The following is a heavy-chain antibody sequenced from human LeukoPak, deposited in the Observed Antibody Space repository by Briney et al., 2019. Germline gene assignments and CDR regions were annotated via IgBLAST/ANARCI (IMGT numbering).Heavy chain of an antibody. CDR1: GFTFSTYD. CDR2: ISSSSRTI. CDR3: ARLRYYAMDV. Sequence: TGGSLRLSCAASGFTFSTYDMNWVLQAPGKGLEWVSYISSSSRTISYADSVKGRFTISRDNAKNSLYLQMNSLRAEDTAVYYCARLRYYAMDVWGQGTTVTASS. V-gene: IGHV3-48*01. J-gene: IGHJ6*02.